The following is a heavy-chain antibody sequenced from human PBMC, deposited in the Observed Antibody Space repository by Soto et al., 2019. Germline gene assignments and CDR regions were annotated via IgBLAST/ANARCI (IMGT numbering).Heavy chain of an antibody. J-gene: IGHJ4*02. CDR1: GFTFTRYS. Sequence: GGSLRLSCAASGFTFTRYSMNWVRQAPGKGLEWVSSISSTTNYIYYADSMKGRFTVSRDNAKDSVYLEMNSLSAEDTAVYYCARESEDLTSNFDYWGQGTLVTVSS. V-gene: IGHV3-21*01. CDR2: ISSTTNYI. CDR3: ARESEDLTSNFDY.